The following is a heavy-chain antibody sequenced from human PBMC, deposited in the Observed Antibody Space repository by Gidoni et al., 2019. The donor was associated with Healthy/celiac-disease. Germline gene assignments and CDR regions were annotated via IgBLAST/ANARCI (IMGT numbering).Heavy chain of an antibody. V-gene: IGHV3-23*01. D-gene: IGHD6-19*01. CDR1: GFTFSSSA. CDR3: AKTAGYSSGWYGGGDY. J-gene: IGHJ4*02. Sequence: EVQLLESGGGLVQPGGSLRLSCAASGFTFSSSAMSWVRQAPGKGLEWVSAISGSGGSTYYADYVKGRFTISRDNSKNTLYLQMNSLRAEDTAVYYCAKTAGYSSGWYGGGDYWGQGTLVTVSS. CDR2: ISGSGGST.